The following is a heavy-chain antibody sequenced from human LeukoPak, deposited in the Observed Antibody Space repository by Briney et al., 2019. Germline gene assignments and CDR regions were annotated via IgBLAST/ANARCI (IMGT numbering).Heavy chain of an antibody. CDR2: ISYDGSNK. V-gene: IGHV3-30*18. D-gene: IGHD3-10*02. CDR1: GFTFSSYG. Sequence: QPGSSLRLSCAASGFTFSSYGMHWVRQAPGKGLEWVAVISYDGSNKYYAESVKGRFTISRDNSKNTLYLQMNSLRAEDTAVYYCAKDYYVRTQRPQIDYWGQGTLVTVSS. CDR3: AKDYYVRTQRPQIDY. J-gene: IGHJ4*02.